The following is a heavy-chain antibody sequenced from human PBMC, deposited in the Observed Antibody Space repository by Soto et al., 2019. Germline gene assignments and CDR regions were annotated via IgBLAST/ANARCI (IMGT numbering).Heavy chain of an antibody. CDR1: GGSINSGDYH. CDR2: IYYSGST. D-gene: IGHD3-16*02. V-gene: IGHV4-30-4*01. Sequence: SETLSLTCTVSGGSINSGDYHWSWIRQSPGKGLEWIGAIYYSGSTYYNPSLKSRIRISVDTSKNQFSLKVNSVTAADTAVYYCARDYRVPSPGAMDVWGQGTTVTGS. J-gene: IGHJ6*02. CDR3: ARDYRVPSPGAMDV.